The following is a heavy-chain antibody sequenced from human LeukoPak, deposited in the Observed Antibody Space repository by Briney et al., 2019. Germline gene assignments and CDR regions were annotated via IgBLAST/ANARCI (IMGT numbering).Heavy chain of an antibody. J-gene: IGHJ3*01. CDR1: GFTFSDSA. CDR3: ARDIQLST. Sequence: GGSLRLSCAASGFTFSDSAMTWVRQAPGKGLDWVSLISFSGANSYSADSVKGRFTISRDNSKDTLSLQMTSLRAEDTAIYYCARDIQLSTWGLGTMVTVSS. CDR2: ISFSGANS. D-gene: IGHD5-24*01. V-gene: IGHV3-23*01.